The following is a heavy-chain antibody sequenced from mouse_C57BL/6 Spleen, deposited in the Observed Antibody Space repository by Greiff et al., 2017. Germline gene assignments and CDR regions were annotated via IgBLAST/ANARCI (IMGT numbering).Heavy chain of an antibody. CDR1: GYTFTDYN. Sequence: VQLQQSGPELVKPGASVKMSCKASGYTFTDYNMHWVKQSHGKSLEWIGYINPNNGGTSYNQKFKGKATLTVNKSSSTAYMELRSLTSEDSAVYDCARLGITTVVEYYFDYWGQGTTLTVSS. CDR3: ARLGITTVVEYYFDY. CDR2: INPNNGGT. D-gene: IGHD1-1*01. J-gene: IGHJ2*01. V-gene: IGHV1-22*01.